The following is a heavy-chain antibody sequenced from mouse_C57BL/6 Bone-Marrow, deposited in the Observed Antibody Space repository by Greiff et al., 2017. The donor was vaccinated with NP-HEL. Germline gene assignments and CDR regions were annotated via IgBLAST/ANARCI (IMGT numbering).Heavy chain of an antibody. Sequence: VKLVESGPGLVQPSQSLSITCTVSGFSLTSYGVHWVRQSPGKGLEWLGVIWSGGSTDYNAAFISRMCISKDNSKSQDFFKMKSLHTDDTATYYCARNRDGYPTYLWYFDVWGTGTTVTAST. CDR1: GFSLTSYG. D-gene: IGHD2-3*01. J-gene: IGHJ1*03. CDR2: IWSGGST. CDR3: ARNRDGYPTYLWYFDV. V-gene: IGHV2-2*01.